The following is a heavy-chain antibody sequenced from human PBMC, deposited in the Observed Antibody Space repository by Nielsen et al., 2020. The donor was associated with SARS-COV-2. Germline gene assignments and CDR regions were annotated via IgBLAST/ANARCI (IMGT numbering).Heavy chain of an antibody. D-gene: IGHD3-22*01. V-gene: IGHV2-26*01. CDR2: IFSNDEK. CDR1: GFSLSNARMG. CDR3: ARTTALYYDSSGYWTHDY. Sequence: SGPTLVKPPETLTLTCTVSGFSLSNARMGVSWIRQPPGKALEWLAHIFSNDEKSYSTSLKSRLTISKDTSKSQVVLTMTNMDPVDTATYYCARTTALYYDSSGYWTHDYWGQGTLVTVSS. J-gene: IGHJ4*02.